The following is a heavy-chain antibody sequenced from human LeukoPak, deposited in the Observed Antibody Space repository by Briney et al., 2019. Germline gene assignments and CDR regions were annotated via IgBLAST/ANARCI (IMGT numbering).Heavy chain of an antibody. CDR2: INPTGGST. CDR3: ARDNSVGDNAWWFDP. D-gene: IGHD1-26*01. Sequence: ASVKVSCKASGYTFTSYYMHWVRQAPGQGLEWMGLINPTGGSTGYAQKFQGRVTMTRDMSTSTDYMELSSLRSEDAAIYYCARDNSVGDNAWWFDPWGQGTLVTVSS. CDR1: GYTFTSYY. V-gene: IGHV1-46*01. J-gene: IGHJ5*02.